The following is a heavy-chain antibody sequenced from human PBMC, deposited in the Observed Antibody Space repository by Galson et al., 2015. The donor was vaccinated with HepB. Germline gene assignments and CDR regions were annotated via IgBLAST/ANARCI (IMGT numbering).Heavy chain of an antibody. D-gene: IGHD3-10*01. J-gene: IGHJ4*02. CDR2: IYSGGST. CDR1: GFTVSSNY. V-gene: IGHV3-53*04. CDR3: ARGVFGESDDY. Sequence: SLRLSCAASGFTVSSNYMGWVRQAPGKGLEWVSVIYSGGSTYYADSVKGRFTISRHNSKNTLYLQMNSLRAEDTAVYYCARGVFGESDDYWGQGTLVTVSS.